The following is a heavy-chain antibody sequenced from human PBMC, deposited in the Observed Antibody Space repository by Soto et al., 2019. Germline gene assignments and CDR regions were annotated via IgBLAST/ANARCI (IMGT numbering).Heavy chain of an antibody. J-gene: IGHJ5*02. CDR1: GGTFSSYT. D-gene: IGHD3-16*02. CDR2: IIPILGIA. V-gene: IGHV1-69*08. Sequence: QVQLVQSGAEVKKPGSSVKVSCKASGGTFSSYTISWVRQAPGQGLEWMGRIIPILGIANYAQKFQGRVKITADKSTSTAYMELSSLRSEDTAVYYCARDLSGWFDPWGQGTLVTVSS. CDR3: ARDLSGWFDP.